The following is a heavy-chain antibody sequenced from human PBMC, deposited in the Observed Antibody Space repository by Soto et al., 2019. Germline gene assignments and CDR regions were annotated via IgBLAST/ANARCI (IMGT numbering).Heavy chain of an antibody. CDR1: EFTFSSDA. CDR2: ISGSGGST. CDR3: ARGGYDGSSTGYYHYYGVDR. D-gene: IGHD1-26*01. Sequence: GGSLRLSCAASEFTFSSDAMSWVRQAPGKGLEWVSGISGSGGSTYYADSVKGRFTISRDNSKNMLYLQMNSLRVEDTAVYYCARGGYDGSSTGYYHYYGVDRWGQGTPVTV. J-gene: IGHJ6*02. V-gene: IGHV3-23*01.